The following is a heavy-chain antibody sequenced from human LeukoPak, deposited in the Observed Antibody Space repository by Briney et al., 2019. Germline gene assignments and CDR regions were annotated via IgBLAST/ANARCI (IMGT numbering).Heavy chain of an antibody. V-gene: IGHV1-8*03. D-gene: IGHD6-19*01. CDR1: GYTFTSYD. CDR2: MNPNSGNT. J-gene: IGHJ4*02. CDR3: ARGPSPFTKYSSGWYSDY. Sequence: ASVKVSCKASGYTFTSYDINWVRQATGQGLEWMGWMNPNSGNTGYAQKFQGRVTITRNTSISTAYMELSSLRSEDTAVYYCARGPSPFTKYSSGWYSDYWGQGTLATVSS.